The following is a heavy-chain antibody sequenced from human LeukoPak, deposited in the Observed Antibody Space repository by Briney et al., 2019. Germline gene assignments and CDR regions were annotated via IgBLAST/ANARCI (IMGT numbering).Heavy chain of an antibody. D-gene: IGHD3-22*01. CDR1: GGSISSSSYN. Sequence: SETLSLTCTVSGGSISSSSYNWAWIRQPPGKGLEWIGNIDNIGSTYYNPSLQSRVTISVDKSKDQFSLKLNSVTAADTAVYYCARARYYYYSKRKFDPWGQGTLVTVSS. J-gene: IGHJ5*02. CDR2: IDNIGST. V-gene: IGHV4-39*02. CDR3: ARARYYYYSKRKFDP.